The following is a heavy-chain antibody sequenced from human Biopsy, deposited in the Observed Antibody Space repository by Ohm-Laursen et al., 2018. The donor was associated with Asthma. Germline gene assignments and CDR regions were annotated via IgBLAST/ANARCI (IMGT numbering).Heavy chain of an antibody. J-gene: IGHJ4*02. CDR3: ARDREYSSGWYQPLFDY. CDR1: GFVFSQCG. CDR2: VSSDGHNK. V-gene: IGHV3-33*08. D-gene: IGHD6-19*01. Sequence: SLRLSCTASGFVFSQCGMHWVRQGPGKGLEWVALVSSDGHNKYYADSVKGRFTISRDNSKNTLYLQMNSLRAEDTAVYYCARDREYSSGWYQPLFDYWAREPWSPSPQ.